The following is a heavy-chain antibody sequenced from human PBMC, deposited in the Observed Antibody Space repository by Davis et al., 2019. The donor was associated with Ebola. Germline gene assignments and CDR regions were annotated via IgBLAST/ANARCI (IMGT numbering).Heavy chain of an antibody. Sequence: ASVKVSCKASGYTFTSYYMHWVRQAPGQGLEWMGWINPHNGNTNYAQNVQGRVTMTTDTSTSTAYMEVGSLRSDDTAVYYCARGYYGSCYTYGDYWGQGTLVTVSS. CDR3: ARGYYGSCYTYGDY. D-gene: IGHD2-2*02. V-gene: IGHV1-18*04. CDR2: INPHNGNT. J-gene: IGHJ4*02. CDR1: GYTFTSYY.